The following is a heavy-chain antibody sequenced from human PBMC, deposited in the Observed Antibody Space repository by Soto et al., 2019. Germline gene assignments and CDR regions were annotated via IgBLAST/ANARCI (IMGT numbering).Heavy chain of an antibody. J-gene: IGHJ5*02. V-gene: IGHV1-46*01. Sequence: ASVKVSCKASGYAFTSYYMRGGRQAPEQGLEWKGIINPSGGSTSYAQKFQGRVTMTRDTSTSTVYMELSSLRSEDTAVYYCARDRFTLAYYDIWSGHDPNWFDPWGQGTLVTVSS. CDR2: INPSGGST. CDR3: ARDRFTLAYYDIWSGHDPNWFDP. CDR1: GYAFTSYY. D-gene: IGHD3-3*01.